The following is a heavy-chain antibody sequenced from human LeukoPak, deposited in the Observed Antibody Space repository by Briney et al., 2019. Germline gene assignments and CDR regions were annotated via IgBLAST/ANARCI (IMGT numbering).Heavy chain of an antibody. J-gene: IGHJ6*03. CDR3: ARYTPSSSGWFGSGDYYYVDV. V-gene: IGHV4-59*01. CDR2: IYYSWST. CDR1: GGSISSYY. D-gene: IGHD6-19*01. Sequence: PSETLSLTCTSAGGSISSYYWSWVRQPPGKGLEWVGSIYYSWSTNFNPSLKSRVTISVDTSKNQFSLKLSSVTAADTAVYYCARYTPSSSGWFGSGDYYYVDVWGKGTTVTVSS.